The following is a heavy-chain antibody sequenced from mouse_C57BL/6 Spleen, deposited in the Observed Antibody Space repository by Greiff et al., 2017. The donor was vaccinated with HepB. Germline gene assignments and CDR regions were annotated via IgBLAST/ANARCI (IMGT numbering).Heavy chain of an antibody. Sequence: EVKLVESGGDLVKPGGSLKLSCAASGFTFSSYGMSWVRQTPDKRLEWVATISSGGSYNYYPDSVKGRFTISRDTAKNTLYLQMSGLESEDTAMYYCARLDGDYDYWGQGTTLTVSS. CDR2: ISSGGSYN. CDR1: GFTFSSYG. CDR3: ARLDGDYDY. D-gene: IGHD2-13*01. J-gene: IGHJ2*01. V-gene: IGHV5-6*02.